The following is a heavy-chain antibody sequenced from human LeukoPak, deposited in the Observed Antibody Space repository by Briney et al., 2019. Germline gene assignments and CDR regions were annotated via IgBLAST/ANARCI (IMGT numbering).Heavy chain of an antibody. CDR3: ASGSRYCSSTSCYDNWFDP. V-gene: IGHV4-34*01. CDR1: GGSFSGYY. J-gene: IGHJ5*02. D-gene: IGHD2-2*01. CDR2: INHSGST. Sequence: SETLSLTCAVYGGSFSGYYWSWIRQPPGKGLEWIGEINHSGSTNYNPSLKSRVTISVDTSKNQFSLKLSSVTAADTAVYYCASGSRYCSSTSCYDNWFDPWGQGTLVTVSS.